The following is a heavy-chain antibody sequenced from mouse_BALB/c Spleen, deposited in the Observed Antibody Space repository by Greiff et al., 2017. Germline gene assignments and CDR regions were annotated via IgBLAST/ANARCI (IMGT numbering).Heavy chain of an antibody. CDR1: GFTFSSFG. J-gene: IGHJ2*01. V-gene: IGHV5-17*02. CDR3: ARGGYYRYDGDYFDY. D-gene: IGHD2-14*01. Sequence: EVKLMESGGGLVQPGGSRKLSCAASGFTFSSFGMHWVRQAPEKGLEWVAYISSGSSTIYYADTVKGRFTISRDNPKNTLFLQMTSLRSEDTAMYYCARGGYYRYDGDYFDYWGQGTTLTVSS. CDR2: ISSGSSTI.